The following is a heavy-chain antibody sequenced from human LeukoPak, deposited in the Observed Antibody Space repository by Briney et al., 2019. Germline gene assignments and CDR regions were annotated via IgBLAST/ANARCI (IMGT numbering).Heavy chain of an antibody. Sequence: AGGSLRLSCAASGFTFSTYAMSWVRHAPGKGLEWVSAISDTGDRTYYADSVKGRFTISRDNSKNTLYLQMNSLRAEDTAVYYCAKRIRDDRYCYYGMDVWGQGTTVTVSS. CDR1: GFTFSTYA. V-gene: IGHV3-23*01. CDR3: AKRIRDDRYCYYGMDV. D-gene: IGHD1-1*01. J-gene: IGHJ6*02. CDR2: ISDTGDRT.